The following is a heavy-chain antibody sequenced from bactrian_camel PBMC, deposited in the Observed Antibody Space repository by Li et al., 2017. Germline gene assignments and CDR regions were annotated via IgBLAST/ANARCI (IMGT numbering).Heavy chain of an antibody. CDR2: ISSAGSA. Sequence: QVQLVESGGGSVQAGGSLRLSCGYTYDGGEMAWFRQAPGMEREGVAAISSAGSADYADSVKGRFTISKDNERNTLALQMNSLKPEDSAMYYCASAAYHSNWARLEKRYYSYWGQGTQVTVS. CDR1: YTYDGGE. D-gene: IGHD6*01. CDR3: ASAAYHSNWARLEKRYYSY. J-gene: IGHJ4*01. V-gene: IGHV3S55*01.